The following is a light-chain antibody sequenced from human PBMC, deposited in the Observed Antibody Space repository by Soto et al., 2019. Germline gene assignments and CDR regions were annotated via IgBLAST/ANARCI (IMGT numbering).Light chain of an antibody. CDR1: QSVSSNY. CDR3: QHYAISPWT. Sequence: EIVLTQSPGTLSLSPGERATLSCRASQSVSSNYLAWYQQKPGQAPRLLVYRASNRATGIPDRFSGSGSGTDFTLTISELEPEDFAVYFCQHYAISPWTFGQGTKVEIK. V-gene: IGKV3-20*01. CDR2: RAS. J-gene: IGKJ1*01.